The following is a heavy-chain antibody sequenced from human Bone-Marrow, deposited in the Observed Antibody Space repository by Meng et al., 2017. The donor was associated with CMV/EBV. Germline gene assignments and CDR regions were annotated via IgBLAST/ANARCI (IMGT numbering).Heavy chain of an antibody. CDR2: VKGSGGSA. CDR3: AKVSQFYDSGAYFDF. CDR1: GFSFSNYA. V-gene: IGHV3-23*01. D-gene: IGHD3-22*01. J-gene: IGHJ5*01. Sequence: GGSLRLSCAASGFSFSNYAMTWVRQAPGKGLEWVSSVKGSGGSANYADSVKGRFTMSRDNTKNTLYLQMNSLRAEDTAVYYCAKVSQFYDSGAYFDFWGRGTLVTVSS.